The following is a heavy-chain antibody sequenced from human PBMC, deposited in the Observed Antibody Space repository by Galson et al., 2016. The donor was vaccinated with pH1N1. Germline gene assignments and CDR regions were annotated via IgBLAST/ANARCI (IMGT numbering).Heavy chain of an antibody. Sequence: SETLSLTCTVSGGSISSSSYYWGWFRQPPGKGLEWIGDGYFNGDTYFNPSLKRRVTISVDTSKNHVSLRLSSLTAADTAVYYCARRGTIPVAGRRMRSYFDSGGHGTPVTVSS. J-gene: IGHJ4*01. CDR3: ARRGTIPVAGRRMRSYFDS. D-gene: IGHD6-19*01. CDR2: GYFNGDT. V-gene: IGHV4-39*02. CDR1: GGSISSSSYY.